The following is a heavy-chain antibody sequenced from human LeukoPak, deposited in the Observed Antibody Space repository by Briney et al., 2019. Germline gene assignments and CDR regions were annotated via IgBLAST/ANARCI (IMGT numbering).Heavy chain of an antibody. Sequence: MPSETLSLACTVSGGSISSYYWSWLRQPPGKGLEWIGYIYYSGSTNYNPSLKSRVTISVDTSKNQFSLKLSSVTAADTAVYYCARERGPFRGWYFDLWGRGTLVTVSS. CDR2: IYYSGST. D-gene: IGHD2/OR15-2a*01. CDR1: GGSISSYY. V-gene: IGHV4-59*01. CDR3: ARERGPFRGWYFDL. J-gene: IGHJ2*01.